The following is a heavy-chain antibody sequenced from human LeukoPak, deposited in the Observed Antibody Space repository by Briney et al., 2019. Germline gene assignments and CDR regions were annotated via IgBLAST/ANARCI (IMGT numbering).Heavy chain of an antibody. D-gene: IGHD1-26*01. CDR2: ISLDGSNQ. V-gene: IGHV3-30*18. CDR1: RFTFRNYG. Sequence: PGGSLRLSCAASRFTFRNYGMHWVRQAPGKGLEWLTLISLDGSNQFYADSVRGRFTISRDNSKDTLYLQMDGLRPDDTAVYFCAKDYPPHGAPFPGHWGQGTLVTVSS. J-gene: IGHJ4*02. CDR3: AKDYPPHGAPFPGH.